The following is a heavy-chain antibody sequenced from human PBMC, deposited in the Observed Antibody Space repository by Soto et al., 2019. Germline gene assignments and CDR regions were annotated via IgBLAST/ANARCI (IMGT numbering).Heavy chain of an antibody. V-gene: IGHV4-59*08. CDR3: AGHTPALASPDF. Sequence: SETLSLTCTVSGGSISSYYWSWIRQPPGKGLEWIGYIYYSGSTNYNPSLKSRVTISVDTSKNQFSLKLSSVTAADTAVYYCAGHTPALASPDFCGQGTWVTASS. J-gene: IGHJ4*02. D-gene: IGHD2-15*01. CDR2: IYYSGST. CDR1: GGSISSYY.